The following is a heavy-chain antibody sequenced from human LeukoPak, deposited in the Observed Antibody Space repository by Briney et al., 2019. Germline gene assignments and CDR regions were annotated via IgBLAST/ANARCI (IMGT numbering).Heavy chain of an antibody. CDR3: ATIKRGYPYGYIDF. CDR1: SVSSSGHY. D-gene: IGHD5-18*01. J-gene: IGHJ4*02. Sequence: SETLSLNSTVSSVSSSGHYWSWVRQPPGKELEGRGYMYDTVNTKDNPPLTSRLTLSADTSKNQFSLRLGSVTAADTAVYYCATIKRGYPYGYIDFWGQGILVTVSS. CDR2: MYDTVNT. V-gene: IGHV4-59*11.